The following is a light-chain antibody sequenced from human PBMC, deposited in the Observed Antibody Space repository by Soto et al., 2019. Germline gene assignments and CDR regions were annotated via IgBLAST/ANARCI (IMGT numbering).Light chain of an antibody. CDR1: QSISSW. J-gene: IGKJ1*01. CDR2: KAS. CDR3: QHYNSYSEA. Sequence: DIPLTQSPSTVPATVGDRVPLTCRASQSISSWLAWYQQKPGKAPKLLIYKASTLKSGVPSRFSGSGSGTEFTLTISSLQPDDFATYYCQHYNSYSEAFGQRAKVDI. V-gene: IGKV1-5*03.